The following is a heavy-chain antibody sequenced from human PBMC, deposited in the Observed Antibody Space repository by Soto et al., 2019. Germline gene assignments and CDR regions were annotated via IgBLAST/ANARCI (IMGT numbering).Heavy chain of an antibody. J-gene: IGHJ5*02. Sequence: KPSETLSLTCSVSGASISTSGYYWAWIRQTPGKGLEWIASIQNSGTTYYNPALNSRVSISVDTSKNQLSLKLSSVTAADTALYYCSRRAPEGFHPWGQGSLVTVSS. V-gene: IGHV4-39*01. CDR1: GASISTSGYY. CDR2: IQNSGTT. CDR3: SRRAPEGFHP.